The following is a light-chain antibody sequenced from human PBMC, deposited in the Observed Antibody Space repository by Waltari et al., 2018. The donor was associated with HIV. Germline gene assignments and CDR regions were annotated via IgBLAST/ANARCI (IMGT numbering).Light chain of an antibody. CDR2: DAS. V-gene: IGKV3-15*01. CDR3: QHYNTWPIT. J-gene: IGKJ5*01. CDR1: QSVSSN. Sequence: EIVMTQSPATLSVSPGERATLSCSASQSVSSNLAWYQHNPGQAPRLLIYDASTRATGTPARFSGSGSGTEFTLTISSLQSEDFAVYYCQHYNTWPITFGQGTRLEIK.